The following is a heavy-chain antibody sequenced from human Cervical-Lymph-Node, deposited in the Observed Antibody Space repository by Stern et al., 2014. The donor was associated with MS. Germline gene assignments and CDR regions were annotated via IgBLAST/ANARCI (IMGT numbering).Heavy chain of an antibody. D-gene: IGHD1-26*01. CDR2: ISPGDSAT. Sequence: EVQLLESGAEMKKPGESLRISCKGSGYSFTLYCIGWVRQMPGKGLEWMGIISPGDSATRYSPSFHGQVTISADKSISTAYRQWSTLKASDTAMYYCAALVRGSYYYWGQGTLVTVSS. J-gene: IGHJ4*02. CDR3: AALVRGSYYY. V-gene: IGHV5-51*01. CDR1: GYSFTLYC.